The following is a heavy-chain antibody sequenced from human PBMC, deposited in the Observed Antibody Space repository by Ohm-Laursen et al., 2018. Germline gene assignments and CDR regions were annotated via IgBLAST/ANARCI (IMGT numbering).Heavy chain of an antibody. D-gene: IGHD2-2*02. CDR2: ISWSSNNI. CDR3: AKGIPYYFDS. Sequence: SLRLSCTATGFTFDEYAMHWVRQAPGKGLEWVSGISWSSNNIAYADSVKGRFTISRDNAKNSLYLQMNSLRIEDTALYYCAKGIPYYFDSWGQGTLVTVSS. CDR1: GFTFDEYA. V-gene: IGHV3-9*01. J-gene: IGHJ4*02.